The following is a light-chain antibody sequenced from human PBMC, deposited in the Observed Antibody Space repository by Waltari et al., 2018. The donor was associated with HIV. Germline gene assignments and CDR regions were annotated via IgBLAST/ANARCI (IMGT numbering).Light chain of an antibody. CDR2: WAS. J-gene: IGKJ1*01. CDR1: LSVLSSPNNKLY. Sequence: DIAMTQVSDFLAASLGGRATIHCKSSLSVLSSPNNKLYLVLSQQRPGQPPKRRIYWASTRGAGVPGRFSESESETDFTLTISSLQAEDVAVYYCQQYYNLPWTFGEGTKVEIK. V-gene: IGKV4-1*01. CDR3: QQYYNLPWT.